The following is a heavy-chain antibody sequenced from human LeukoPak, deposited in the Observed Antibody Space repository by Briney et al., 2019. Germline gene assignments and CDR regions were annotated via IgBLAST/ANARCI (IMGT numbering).Heavy chain of an antibody. CDR1: GFPFSNYD. CDR3: ARGPATVTASYYYYGMDV. J-gene: IGHJ6*02. CDR2: IDTAGDT. V-gene: IGHV3-13*01. D-gene: IGHD4-17*01. Sequence: GSLLLSCAASGFPFSNYDMHWGRQATGKGLEWVSAIDTAGDTYYPGSVKGRFTISRENAKNSLYLQMNSLRAGDTAVYYCARGPATVTASYYYYGMDVWGQGTTVTVSS.